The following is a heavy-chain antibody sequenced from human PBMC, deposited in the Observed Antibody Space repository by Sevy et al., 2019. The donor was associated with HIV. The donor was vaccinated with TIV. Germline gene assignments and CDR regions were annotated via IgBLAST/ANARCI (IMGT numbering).Heavy chain of an antibody. CDR3: ARGPYYYDSSGYYSYDAFDI. V-gene: IGHV3-21*01. J-gene: IGHJ3*02. CDR2: ISSSSSYI. Sequence: GGSLRLSCAASGFTFSSYSMNWVRQAPGKGLEWVSSISSSSSYIYYADSVKGRFTISRDNAKNSLYLQMNSLRAEYTAVYYCARGPYYYDSSGYYSYDAFDIWGQGTMVTVSS. CDR1: GFTFSSYS. D-gene: IGHD3-22*01.